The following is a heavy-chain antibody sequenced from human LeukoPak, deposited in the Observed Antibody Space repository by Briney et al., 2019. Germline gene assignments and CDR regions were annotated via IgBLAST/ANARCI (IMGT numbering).Heavy chain of an antibody. V-gene: IGHV3-48*04. Sequence: GGSLRLSCAGSGFTFRTYSMNWVRQAPGKGLEWVSYISSSSSTIYYADSVKGRFTISRDNAKDSLYLQMNSLRAEDTAVYYCARGGKTWGVSGYWGQGTLVTVSS. D-gene: IGHD3-10*01. CDR1: GFTFRTYS. CDR2: ISSSSSTI. J-gene: IGHJ4*02. CDR3: ARGGKTWGVSGY.